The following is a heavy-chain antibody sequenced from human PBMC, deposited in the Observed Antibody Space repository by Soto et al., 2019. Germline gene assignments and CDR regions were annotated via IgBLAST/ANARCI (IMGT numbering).Heavy chain of an antibody. CDR2: INHSGST. V-gene: IGHV4-34*01. CDR1: GGSFSGYY. Sequence: SETLSLTCAVYGGSFSGYYWSWIRQPPGKGLEWIGEINHSGSTNYNPSLKSRVTISVDTSKNQFSLKLSSVTAADTAVYYCARARGYSGYDRTGYYYYFMAVWAKGTTVTVSS. CDR3: ARARGYSGYDRTGYYYYFMAV. D-gene: IGHD5-12*01. J-gene: IGHJ6*03.